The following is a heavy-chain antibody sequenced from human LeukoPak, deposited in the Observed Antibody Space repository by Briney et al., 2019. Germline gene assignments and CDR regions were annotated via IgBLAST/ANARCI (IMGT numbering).Heavy chain of an antibody. Sequence: GGSLRLSCAASGFTFSSYSMNWVRQAPGKGLEWVSYISSSSSTIYYADSVKGRFTISRDNAKNSLYLQMNSLRAEDTAVYYCARTQPSHRRGLYYYYMDVWGKGTTVTVSS. CDR3: ARTQPSHRRGLYYYYMDV. CDR2: ISSSSSTI. D-gene: IGHD3-10*01. V-gene: IGHV3-48*04. CDR1: GFTFSSYS. J-gene: IGHJ6*03.